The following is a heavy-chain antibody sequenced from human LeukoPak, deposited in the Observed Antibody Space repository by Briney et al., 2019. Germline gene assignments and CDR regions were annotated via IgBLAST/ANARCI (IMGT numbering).Heavy chain of an antibody. J-gene: IGHJ4*02. Sequence: SETLSLTCTVSGASISSYYWSWIRQPAGKGLEWIGRIYTSGSTDYNPSLKSRVTMSVDTSKNQFSLKLISVTAADTAVYYCARQTGSGLFILPGGQGTLVTVSS. D-gene: IGHD3/OR15-3a*01. V-gene: IGHV4-4*07. CDR1: GASISSYY. CDR3: ARQTGSGLFILP. CDR2: IYTSGST.